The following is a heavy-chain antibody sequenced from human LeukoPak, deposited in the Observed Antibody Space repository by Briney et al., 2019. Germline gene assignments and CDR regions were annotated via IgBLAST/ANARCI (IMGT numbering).Heavy chain of an antibody. D-gene: IGHD1-26*01. CDR3: ARGIDSGSPPLGTFEI. CDR2: ISTYNGNT. CDR1: GYSFTTFG. Sequence: ASVKVSCKASGYSFTTFGITWVRQAPGQGLEWMGWISTYNGNTNYAQKLQGRVTVTTDTSTSTAYMELRSLRSDDTAIYYCARGIDSGSPPLGTFEIWGQGTMVTVSS. J-gene: IGHJ3*02. V-gene: IGHV1-18*01.